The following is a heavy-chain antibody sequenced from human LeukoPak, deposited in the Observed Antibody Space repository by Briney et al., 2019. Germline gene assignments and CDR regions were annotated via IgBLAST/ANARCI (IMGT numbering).Heavy chain of an antibody. CDR3: ARGDYYYYYYYIDV. D-gene: IGHD3-16*01. V-gene: IGHV1-18*01. Sequence: ASVKVPCKASGGTFSSYAISWVRQAPGQGLGWMGWISAYNGNTNYAQKLQGRVTMTTDTSTSTAYMELRSLRSDDTAVYYCARGDYYYYYYYIDVWGKGTAVTISS. CDR2: ISAYNGNT. CDR1: GGTFSSYA. J-gene: IGHJ6*03.